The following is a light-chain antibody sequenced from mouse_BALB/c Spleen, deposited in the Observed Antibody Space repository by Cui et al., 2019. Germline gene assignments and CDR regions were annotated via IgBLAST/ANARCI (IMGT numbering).Light chain of an antibody. V-gene: IGKV6-15*01. CDR1: QKVGTN. CDR3: QQYNSYPFT. Sequence: DIVRTQSQKFMSTSVEDGVSVTCKGSQKVGTNVAWYQQKPGQSPKALIYSASYRYSGVPDRFTGTGSWTDFTLTISNVQSEDLAEYFCQQYNSYPFTFGSGTKLEIK. CDR2: SAS. J-gene: IGKJ4*01.